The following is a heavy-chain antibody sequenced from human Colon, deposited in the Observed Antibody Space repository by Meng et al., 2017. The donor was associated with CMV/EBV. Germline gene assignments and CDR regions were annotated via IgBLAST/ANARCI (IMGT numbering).Heavy chain of an antibody. D-gene: IGHD2-15*01. J-gene: IGHJ4*02. CDR3: TTLLRGF. Sequence: LRLTCAAYGFTCMHAAMTWVRQASGKGLEWIGSTKSKIEGGKIDYAAPVRGRFAISRDDSKATVYLQIDTLELEDTGMYYCTTLLRGFWGQGTLVTVSS. CDR1: GFTCMHAA. V-gene: IGHV3-15*01. CDR2: TKSKIEGGKI.